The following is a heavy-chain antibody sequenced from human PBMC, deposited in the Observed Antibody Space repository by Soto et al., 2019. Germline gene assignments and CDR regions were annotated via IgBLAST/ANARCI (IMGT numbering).Heavy chain of an antibody. D-gene: IGHD2-2*01. J-gene: IGHJ6*02. CDR3: ARRYCISTSCHYYGMDV. CDR2: IIPMFGTA. V-gene: IGHV1-69*12. CDR1: GGTFSTYT. Sequence: QVQLVQSGAEVKKPGSSVKVSCKASGGTFSTYTINWVRQAPGQGLEWMGGIIPMFGTANYVQKFQGRVTITADESTSTAYMELSSLRSEDTAVYYCARRYCISTSCHYYGMDVWGQGTTVTVSS.